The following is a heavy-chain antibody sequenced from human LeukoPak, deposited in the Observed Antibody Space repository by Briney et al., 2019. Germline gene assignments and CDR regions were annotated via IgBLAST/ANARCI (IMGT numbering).Heavy chain of an antibody. CDR1: GFTFSSCA. V-gene: IGHV3-23*01. Sequence: GGSLRLSCAASGFTFSSCAMSWVRQAPGKGLEWVSAISGSGGSTYYADSVKGRFTISRDNSKNTLYLQMNSLRAEDTAVYYCAKYYGDYAYYYYMDVWGKGTTVTVSS. D-gene: IGHD4-17*01. CDR2: ISGSGGST. J-gene: IGHJ6*03. CDR3: AKYYGDYAYYYYMDV.